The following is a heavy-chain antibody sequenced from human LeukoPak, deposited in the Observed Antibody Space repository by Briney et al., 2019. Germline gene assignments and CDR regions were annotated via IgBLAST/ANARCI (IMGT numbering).Heavy chain of an antibody. J-gene: IGHJ4*02. Sequence: GGSLRLSCAASGFTFSNAWMSWVRQAPGKGLEWVGRIKSKTDGGTTDYAAPVKGRFTVSRDDSKSTLYLQMNSLKTEDTAVYYCTMEGGSGWYGGYYFDYWGQGTLVTVSS. CDR3: TMEGGSGWYGGYYFDY. CDR1: GFTFSNAW. D-gene: IGHD6-19*01. CDR2: IKSKTDGGTT. V-gene: IGHV3-15*01.